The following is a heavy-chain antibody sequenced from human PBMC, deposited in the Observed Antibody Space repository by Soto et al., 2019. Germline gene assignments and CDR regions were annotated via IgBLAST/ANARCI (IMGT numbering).Heavy chain of an antibody. CDR1: GGSFSCYY. Sequence: SETLSLTCAVYGGSFSCYYWIWIRQPPGKGLEWIGEINHSGSTNYNPSLKSRVTISVDTSKNQFSLKLSSVTAADTAVYYCARGGYYDSSGYQDYWGQGTLVTVSS. CDR2: INHSGST. CDR3: ARGGYYDSSGYQDY. J-gene: IGHJ4*02. D-gene: IGHD3-22*01. V-gene: IGHV4-34*01.